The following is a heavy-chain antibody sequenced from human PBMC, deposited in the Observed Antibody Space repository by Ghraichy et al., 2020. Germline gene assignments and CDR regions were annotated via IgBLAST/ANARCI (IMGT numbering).Heavy chain of an antibody. J-gene: IGHJ4*02. D-gene: IGHD5-18*01. CDR3: AKEGPYSYGYWRPFDY. V-gene: IGHV3-23*01. Sequence: GGSLRLSCAASGFTFSSYAMSWVRQAPGKGLEWVSAISGSGGSISYADSVRGRFTISRDNSKNTLYLQMNSLRAEDTAVYYCAKEGPYSYGYWRPFDYWVQGTLVTVSS. CDR2: ISGSGGSI. CDR1: GFTFSSYA.